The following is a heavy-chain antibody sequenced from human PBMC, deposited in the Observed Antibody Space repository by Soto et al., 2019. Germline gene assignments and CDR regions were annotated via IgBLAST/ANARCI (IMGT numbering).Heavy chain of an antibody. Sequence: GGSLRLSCAASGFTFSNHGMSWVRLAPGMGLEWVSSISGDGSGTYYADSVKGRFTISRDNSKNTLDLQMNSLRAEDTAVYYCAKVEVDDFWSGPPRDAFDIWGQGTMVTVSS. V-gene: IGHV3-23*01. CDR2: ISGDGSGT. J-gene: IGHJ3*02. CDR3: AKVEVDDFWSGPPRDAFDI. CDR1: GFTFSNHG. D-gene: IGHD3-3*01.